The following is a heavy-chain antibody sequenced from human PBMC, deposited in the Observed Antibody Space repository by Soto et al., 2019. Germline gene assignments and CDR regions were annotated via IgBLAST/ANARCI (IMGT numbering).Heavy chain of an antibody. Sequence: SETLSLTCAVSGGSISSSNWWSWVRQPPGKGLQWIGEIYHSGSTNYIPSLKSRVIISVDKSRNQFSLKLSSVTAADTAVYYCARRWGEGRVDYWGQGTLVTVSS. CDR1: GGSISSSNW. CDR2: IYHSGST. J-gene: IGHJ4*02. D-gene: IGHD3-10*01. V-gene: IGHV4-4*02. CDR3: ARRWGEGRVDY.